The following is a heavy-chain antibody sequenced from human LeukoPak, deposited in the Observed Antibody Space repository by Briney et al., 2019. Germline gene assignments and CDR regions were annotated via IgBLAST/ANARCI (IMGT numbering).Heavy chain of an antibody. Sequence: SETLSLTCTVSGGSISSYYWSWIRQPPGEGLEWIGYIYYSGNTNYNPSLKSRVTISVDTSKNQFSLKLSSVTAADTALYYCAKYVSTGWFDPWGQGTLVTVSS. J-gene: IGHJ5*02. CDR3: AKYVSTGWFDP. CDR1: GGSISSYY. CDR2: IYYSGNT. D-gene: IGHD5/OR15-5a*01. V-gene: IGHV4-59*08.